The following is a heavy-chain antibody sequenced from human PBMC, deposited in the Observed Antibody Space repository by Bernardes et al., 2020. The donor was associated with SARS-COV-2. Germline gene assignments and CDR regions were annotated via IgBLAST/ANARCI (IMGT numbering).Heavy chain of an antibody. Sequence: ASVKVSCETSGYTFTGYFMHWVRQAPGQGLEWMGWINPDSGRTDYAQNFQGRVTLTRDTSISTAYMELSRLRTDDTAKYYCARGITAAPYYFDSWGQGTLVTVSS. J-gene: IGHJ4*02. CDR3: ARGITAAPYYFDS. D-gene: IGHD6-13*01. V-gene: IGHV1-2*02. CDR2: INPDSGRT. CDR1: GYTFTGYF.